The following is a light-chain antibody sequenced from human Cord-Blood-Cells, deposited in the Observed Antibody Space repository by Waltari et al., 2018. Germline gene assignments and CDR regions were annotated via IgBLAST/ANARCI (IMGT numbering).Light chain of an antibody. J-gene: IGLJ2*01. CDR2: EGS. V-gene: IGLV2-23*01. CDR1: SSDVGRSNL. CDR3: CSYAGSSLVV. Sequence: QSALIQPASVSGSPGPSITLSCTGTSSDVGRSNLVSWYQQPPGKAPKLMIYEGSKRPSGVSNRFSGSKSGNTASLTISGLQAEDEADYYCCSYAGSSLVVFGGGTKLTVL.